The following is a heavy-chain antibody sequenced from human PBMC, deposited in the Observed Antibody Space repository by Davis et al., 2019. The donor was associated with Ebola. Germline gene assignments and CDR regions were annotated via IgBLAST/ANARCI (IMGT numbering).Heavy chain of an antibody. CDR1: GFTFSSYT. CDR2: ISGSGGST. V-gene: IGHV3-23*01. CDR3: AKSTIVGATRSFDY. J-gene: IGHJ4*02. D-gene: IGHD1-26*01. Sequence: GESLKISCAASGFTFSSYTMHWVRQAPGKGLEWVSAISGSGGSTYYADSVKGRFTISRDNSKNTLYLQMNSLRAEDTAVYYCAKSTIVGATRSFDYWGQGTLVTVSS.